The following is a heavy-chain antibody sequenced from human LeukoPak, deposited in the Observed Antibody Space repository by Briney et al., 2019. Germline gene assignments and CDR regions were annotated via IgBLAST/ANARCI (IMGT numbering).Heavy chain of an antibody. D-gene: IGHD3-3*01. CDR1: GGSISSSSYY. CDR3: ASGGQNIVDFWSGYYPFDY. J-gene: IGHJ4*02. V-gene: IGHV4-39*07. Sequence: SETLSLTCTVSGGSISSSSYYWGWIRQTPGKGLEWIGTFYYSGSTYYNPSLKSRVTISEVTSKNQFSLKLSSVTAADTAVYYCASGGQNIVDFWSGYYPFDYWGQGVLVTVSS. CDR2: FYYSGST.